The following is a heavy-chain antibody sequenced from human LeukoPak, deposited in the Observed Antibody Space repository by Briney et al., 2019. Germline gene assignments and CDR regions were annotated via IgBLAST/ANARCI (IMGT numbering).Heavy chain of an antibody. Sequence: SVKVSCKASGGTFSSYAISWVRQAPGQGLEWMGGIIPIFGTANYAQKFQGRVTITADKSTSTAYMELSSLRSEDTAVYYCVVGYQEGLVDLFDYWGQGTLVTVSS. CDR2: IIPIFGTA. CDR1: GGTFSSYA. CDR3: VVGYQEGLVDLFDY. J-gene: IGHJ4*02. V-gene: IGHV1-69*06. D-gene: IGHD2-8*02.